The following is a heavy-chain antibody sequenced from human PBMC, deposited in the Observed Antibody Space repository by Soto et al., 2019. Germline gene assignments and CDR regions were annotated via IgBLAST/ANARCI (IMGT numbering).Heavy chain of an antibody. V-gene: IGHV4-59*01. J-gene: IGHJ3*02. D-gene: IGHD4-17*01. Sequence: QVQLQESGPGLVKPSETLSLTCTVSGGSISPYYWSWIRQPPGKGLEWIGYIYYSGNTNYNPSLKSRVTISVDTSKNLFSLKLSSVTAADTAVYYCARDKSTTVTTSVWAFDIWGQGTMVTVSP. CDR2: IYYSGNT. CDR3: ARDKSTTVTTSVWAFDI. CDR1: GGSISPYY.